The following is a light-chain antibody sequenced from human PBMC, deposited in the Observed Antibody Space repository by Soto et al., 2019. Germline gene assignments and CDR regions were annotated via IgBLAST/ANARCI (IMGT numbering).Light chain of an antibody. CDR3: VLYMGSGIWV. CDR1: SGSVSTSYY. J-gene: IGLJ3*02. Sequence: QAVVTQEPSFSVSPGRTVTLTCGLSSGSVSTSYYPSWYQQTPGQAPRTLIYSTNTRSSGVPDRFSGSILGNKADLTITGAQADDESDYYWVLYMGSGIWVFGGGTKLTVL. CDR2: STN. V-gene: IGLV8-61*01.